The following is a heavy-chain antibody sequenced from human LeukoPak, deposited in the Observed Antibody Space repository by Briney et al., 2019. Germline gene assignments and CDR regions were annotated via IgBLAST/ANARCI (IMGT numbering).Heavy chain of an antibody. D-gene: IGHD3-10*01. CDR2: INHSGST. CDR3: ANLDYYGSGSYYNDDNY. J-gene: IGHJ4*02. CDR1: GGSFSGYY. V-gene: IGHV4-34*01. Sequence: PSETLSLTCAVYGGSFSGYYWSWIRQPPGKGLEWIGEINHSGSTNYNPSLKSRVTISVDTSKNQFSLKLSSVTAADTAVYYCANLDYYGSGSYYNDDNYCGQGTLVTVSS.